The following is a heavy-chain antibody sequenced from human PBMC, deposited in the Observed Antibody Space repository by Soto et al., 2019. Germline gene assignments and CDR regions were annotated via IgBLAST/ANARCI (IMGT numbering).Heavy chain of an antibody. CDR3: ARVGISAAENYYYGMDV. J-gene: IGHJ6*02. CDR1: GYTFTSYY. CDR2: INPSGGST. Sequence: ASVKVSCKASGYTFTSYYMHWVRQAPGQGPEWMGIINPSGGSTSYAQKFQGRVTMTRDTSTSTVYMELSSLRSEDTAVYYCARVGISAAENYYYGMDVSGQGTTVTDSS. V-gene: IGHV1-46*03. D-gene: IGHD6-13*01.